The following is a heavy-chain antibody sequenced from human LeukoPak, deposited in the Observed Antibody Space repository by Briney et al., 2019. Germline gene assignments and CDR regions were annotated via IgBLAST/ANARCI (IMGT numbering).Heavy chain of an antibody. J-gene: IGHJ4*02. D-gene: IGHD3-3*01. CDR2: ISGSGGST. V-gene: IGHV3-23*01. CDR1: GFTFSSYA. CDR3: ARDRTQTYYDFWSGYSYYFDY. Sequence: GGSLRLSCAASGFTFSSYAMSWVRQAPGKGLEWVSAISGSGGSTYYVDSVKGRFTISRDNSKNTLYLQMNSLRAEDTAVYYCARDRTQTYYDFWSGYSYYFDYWGQGTLVTVSS.